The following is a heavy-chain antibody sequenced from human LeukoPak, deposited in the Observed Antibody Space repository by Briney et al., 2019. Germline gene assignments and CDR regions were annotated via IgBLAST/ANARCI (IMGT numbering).Heavy chain of an antibody. J-gene: IGHJ3*02. CDR1: GFTVSTSV. V-gene: IGHV3-30*18. Sequence: GNSLRLSCAASGFTVSTSVMHWVRQAPGKGLDWAAIISFDGTTKYYADSVKGRFTISRDNSKNTLFLQMDSLRVEDTAVYYCVKGKDLYGALDIWGQGTMVTVSS. CDR2: ISFDGTTK. CDR3: VKGKDLYGALDI. D-gene: IGHD3-16*01.